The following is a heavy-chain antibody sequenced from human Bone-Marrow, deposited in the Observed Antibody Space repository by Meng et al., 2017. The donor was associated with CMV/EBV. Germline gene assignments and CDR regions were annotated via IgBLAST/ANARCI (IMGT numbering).Heavy chain of an antibody. CDR3: ARGSFCSSANCYRAFYS. J-gene: IGHJ4*02. CDR2: INHSGST. V-gene: IGHV4-34*01. CDR1: GRSFSGHY. D-gene: IGHD2-2*01. Sequence: SLSWAEHGRSFSGHYWNWIRQPPGRDLEWIGEINHSGSTKYNPSLQSRVTLSVDTSKNQFSLKLNSVTAADTAVYYCARGSFCSSANCYRAFYSWDQGGLVTVPS.